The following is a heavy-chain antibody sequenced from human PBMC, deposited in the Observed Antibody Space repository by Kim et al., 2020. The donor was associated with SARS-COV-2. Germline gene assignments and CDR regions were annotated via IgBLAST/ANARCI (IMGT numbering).Heavy chain of an antibody. D-gene: IGHD6-19*01. Sequence: GGSLRLSCEASGFNSNNYAMSWLRQAPGKGLEWVSAITKSDGRTYYARSVMGRFTISRDISKNTVYLQMNNLRAEDTALYYCAKDHPAFGWPNFDCWGQGTRVTASS. CDR2: ITKSDGRT. CDR3: AKDHPAFGWPNFDC. V-gene: IGHV3-23*01. J-gene: IGHJ4*02. CDR1: GFNSNNYA.